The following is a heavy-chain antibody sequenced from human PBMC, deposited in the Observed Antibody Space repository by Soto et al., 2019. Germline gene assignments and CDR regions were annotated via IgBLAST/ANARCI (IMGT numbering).Heavy chain of an antibody. CDR1: GFTFSTYA. CDR3: AKDSGSIHFDY. V-gene: IGHV3-23*01. J-gene: IGHJ4*02. D-gene: IGHD3-10*01. Sequence: GGSLRLSCAASGFTFSTYAMSWVRQAPGKGLEWVSTISGSDGRTYYADSVKGRFTISRDNSKNTLHLQMNSLRAEDTAVYYCAKDSGSIHFDYWGQGTLVTVSS. CDR2: ISGSDGRT.